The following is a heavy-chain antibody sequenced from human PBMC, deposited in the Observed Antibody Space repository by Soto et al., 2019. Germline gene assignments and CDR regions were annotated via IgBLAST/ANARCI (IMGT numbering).Heavy chain of an antibody. CDR1: GFTFSSYG. D-gene: IGHD4-17*01. J-gene: IGHJ5*02. Sequence: GESLKISCAASGFTFSSYGMHWVRQAPGKGLEWVAVISYDGSNKYYADSVKGRFTISRDNSKNTLYLQMNSLRAEDTAVYYCAKVPDGMTTVTTLDLGWFDPWGQGTLVTVSS. CDR2: ISYDGSNK. CDR3: AKVPDGMTTVTTLDLGWFDP. V-gene: IGHV3-30*18.